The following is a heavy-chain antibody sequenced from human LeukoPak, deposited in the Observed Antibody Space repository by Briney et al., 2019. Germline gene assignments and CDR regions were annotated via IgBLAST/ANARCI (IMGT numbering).Heavy chain of an antibody. J-gene: IGHJ4*02. Sequence: GGSLRLSCAASGFTFSSYSMNWVRQAPGKGLEWVSSISSSSSYIYYADSVKGRFTISRDNAKNSLYLQMNSLRAEDTAVYCCARDYVGATSNDYWGQGTLVTVSS. CDR2: ISSSSSYI. CDR3: ARDYVGATSNDY. CDR1: GFTFSSYS. V-gene: IGHV3-21*01. D-gene: IGHD1-26*01.